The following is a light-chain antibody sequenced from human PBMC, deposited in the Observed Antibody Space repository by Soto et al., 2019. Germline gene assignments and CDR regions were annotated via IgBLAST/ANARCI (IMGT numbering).Light chain of an antibody. CDR1: QSVGSNY. J-gene: IGKJ4*01. CDR3: HHFDSSPT. CDR2: GAS. V-gene: IGKV3-20*01. Sequence: EIVLTQSPDTLSLSPGEIATLSCRASQSVGSNYLAWYQQKPGQAPRLLIYGASNRATGIPDRFGGSGSGTDFTLTISRLEPEDFAVYHCHHFDSSPTFGGGTKVEIK.